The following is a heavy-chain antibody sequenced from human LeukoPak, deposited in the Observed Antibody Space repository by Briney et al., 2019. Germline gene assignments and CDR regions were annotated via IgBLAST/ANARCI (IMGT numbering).Heavy chain of an antibody. J-gene: IGHJ4*02. D-gene: IGHD3-16*02. CDR3: ARGKYYDYVWGSYRYIHFDY. CDR1: GFTFSSYG. Sequence: GGSLRLSCAASGFTFSSYGMSWVRQAPGKGLEWVAVISYDGSNKYYADSVKGRFTISRDNSKNTLYLQMNSLRAEDTAVYYCARGKYYDYVWGSYRYIHFDYWGQGTLVTVSS. CDR2: ISYDGSNK. V-gene: IGHV3-30*03.